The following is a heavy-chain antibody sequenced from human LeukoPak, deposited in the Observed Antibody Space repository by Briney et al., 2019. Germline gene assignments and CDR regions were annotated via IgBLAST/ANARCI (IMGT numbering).Heavy chain of an antibody. J-gene: IGHJ4*02. V-gene: IGHV3-11*04. Sequence: KAGGSLRLSCAASGFTFSDNYMSWIRQAPGKGLEWVSYISSSGSIYYADSVKGRFTISRDNAKNSLYLQMNSLRAEDTAVYYCARGRGLPGPLDYWGQGTLVTVSS. CDR1: GFTFSDNY. CDR3: ARGRGLPGPLDY. D-gene: IGHD3-10*01. CDR2: ISSSGSI.